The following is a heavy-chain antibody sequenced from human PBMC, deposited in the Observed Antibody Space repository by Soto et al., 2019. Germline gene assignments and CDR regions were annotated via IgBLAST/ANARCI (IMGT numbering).Heavy chain of an antibody. Sequence: LSLTCAVSGGSISSGGYSWSWIRQPPGKGLEWIGYIYHSGSTYYNPSLKSRVTISVDRSKNQFPLKLSSVTAADTAVYYCARGYYYDSSGYYRENWFDPWGQGTLVTVSS. CDR3: ARGYYYDSSGYYRENWFDP. CDR1: GGSISSGGYS. J-gene: IGHJ5*02. CDR2: IYHSGST. V-gene: IGHV4-30-2*01. D-gene: IGHD3-22*01.